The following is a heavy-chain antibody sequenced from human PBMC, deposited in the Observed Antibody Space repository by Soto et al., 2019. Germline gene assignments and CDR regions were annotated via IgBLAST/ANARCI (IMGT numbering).Heavy chain of an antibody. V-gene: IGHV3-48*04. CDR3: ARAGGSSSWYVVY. CDR1: GFTFTSYA. CDR2: ISSSGSTI. J-gene: IGHJ4*02. Sequence: PGGSLRLSCAASGFTFTSYAMSWVRQAPGKGLEWVSYISSSGSTIYYADSVKGRFTISRDNAKNSLYLQMNSLRAEDTAVYYSARAGGSSSWYVVYWGQGTLVTVSS. D-gene: IGHD6-13*01.